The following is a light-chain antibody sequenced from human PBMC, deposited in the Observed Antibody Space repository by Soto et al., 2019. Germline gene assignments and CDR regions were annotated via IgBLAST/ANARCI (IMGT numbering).Light chain of an antibody. CDR1: QYINTR. CDR3: HQRQSWPRT. V-gene: IGKV3-11*01. J-gene: IGKJ1*01. CDR2: QTS. Sequence: EIVLTQSPATLSSFPGDRVTLSCRASQYINTRLAWYQHRLGQAPRHLIYQTSIRAAGIPARFSASGSGTDFTLTISDVQPEDFALYYCHQRQSWPRTFGQGTKVDI.